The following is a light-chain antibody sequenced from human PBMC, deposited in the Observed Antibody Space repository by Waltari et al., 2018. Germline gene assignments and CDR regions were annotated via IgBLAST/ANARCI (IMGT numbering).Light chain of an antibody. CDR2: QDS. Sequence: SHDLPHPPPVSGSPGQTTSLTSPGFKSGAKHACRYLQKPVQSPGLLIDQDSKRPSGIPERFSGSNSGNTATLTISGTQAMDEADYYCQAWDSSTAYVFGTGTKVTVL. CDR1: KSGAKH. CDR3: QAWDSSTAYV. V-gene: IGLV3-1*01. J-gene: IGLJ1*01.